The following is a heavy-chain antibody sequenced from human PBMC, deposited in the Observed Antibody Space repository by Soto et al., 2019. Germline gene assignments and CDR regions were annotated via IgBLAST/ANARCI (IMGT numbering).Heavy chain of an antibody. CDR1: GYSFTNHW. J-gene: IGHJ4*02. CDR2: IYPADSDI. CDR3: ARRIYGANAY. Sequence: GESLKISCKGSGYSFTNHWIDWVRQIPGKGLQWMGVIYPADSDIKYSPSFQGHVTLSVDKSTSTAYLQWSGLKASDTGVYFCARRIYGANAYWGQGTHVSVSS. V-gene: IGHV5-51*01. D-gene: IGHD4-17*01.